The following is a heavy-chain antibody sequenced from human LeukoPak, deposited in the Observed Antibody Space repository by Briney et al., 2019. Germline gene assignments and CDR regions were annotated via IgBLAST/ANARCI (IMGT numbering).Heavy chain of an antibody. J-gene: IGHJ6*03. Sequence: GGSLRLSCAASGFTFSSYWMSWVRQAPGKGLEWVANIKKDGSEKYYVDSVKGRFTISRDNAKTSLYLQMNSLRAEDTAVYYCARLSEQLPRKDYYYYYMDVWGKGTTVTISS. D-gene: IGHD6-13*01. CDR2: IKKDGSEK. CDR3: ARLSEQLPRKDYYYYYMDV. V-gene: IGHV3-7*01. CDR1: GFTFSSYW.